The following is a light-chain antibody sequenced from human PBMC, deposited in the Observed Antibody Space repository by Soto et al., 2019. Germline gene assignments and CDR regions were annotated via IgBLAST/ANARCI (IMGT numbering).Light chain of an antibody. V-gene: IGKV3-20*01. CDR2: GAS. CDR1: QSVSSSY. Sequence: EIVLTQSPGTLSLSPGERATLSCRASQSVSSSYLAWYQQKPGQAPRLLIYGASSRDTGIPDRFSGSGSGTDFALTISRLEPEDFAVYYCQQYGSSPRTFGQGTTVEIK. J-gene: IGKJ1*01. CDR3: QQYGSSPRT.